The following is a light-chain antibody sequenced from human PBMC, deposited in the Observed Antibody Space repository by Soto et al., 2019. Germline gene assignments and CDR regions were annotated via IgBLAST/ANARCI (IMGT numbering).Light chain of an antibody. V-gene: IGKV3-11*01. J-gene: IGKJ4*01. Sequence: IVLTQSSATLSLSPGERASLSCRASQTVGKDLAWYQVRPGQATRRLIIDASTRATGVPPRFSCSWSGSGFTLTICSLGPEGFALYYCPQRSAWPFTFGGGTSVLIK. CDR2: DAS. CDR3: PQRSAWPFT. CDR1: QTVGKD.